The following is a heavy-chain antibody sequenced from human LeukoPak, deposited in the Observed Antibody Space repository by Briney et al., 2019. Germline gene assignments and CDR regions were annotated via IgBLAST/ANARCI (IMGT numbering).Heavy chain of an antibody. CDR3: ARELLGYSYGYSIGGYYYYYYMDV. CDR1: GYTFTSYG. D-gene: IGHD5-18*01. J-gene: IGHJ6*03. CDR2: ISGYNGNT. Sequence: GASVKVSCKASGYTFTSYGISWVRQAPGQGLEWMGWISGYNGNTNYAQKLQGRVTMTTDTSTSTAYMELRSLRSDDTAVYYCARELLGYSYGYSIGGYYYYYYMDVWGKGTTVTISS. V-gene: IGHV1-18*01.